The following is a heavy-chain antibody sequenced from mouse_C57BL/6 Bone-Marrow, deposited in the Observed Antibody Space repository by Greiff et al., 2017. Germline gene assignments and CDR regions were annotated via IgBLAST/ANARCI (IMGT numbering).Heavy chain of an antibody. Sequence: QVQLQQSGAELMKPGASVKLSCKATGYTFTGYWIEWVKQRPGHGLEWIGEILPGSGSTNYNEKFKGKATFTADTSSNPAYMQLSSLTTEDSEVYDGARWGWLVALVAYWGQGTLVTVSA. CDR3: ARWGWLVALVAY. J-gene: IGHJ3*01. CDR2: ILPGSGST. D-gene: IGHD2-3*01. CDR1: GYTFTGYW. V-gene: IGHV1-9*01.